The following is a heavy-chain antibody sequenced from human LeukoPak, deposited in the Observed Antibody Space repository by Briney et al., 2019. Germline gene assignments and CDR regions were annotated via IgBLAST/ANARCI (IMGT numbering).Heavy chain of an antibody. CDR3: AKDFYYFDY. CDR2: INSAGSST. V-gene: IGHV3-74*01. Sequence: GGSLRLSCAASGFTFSSCWMHWVRQAPGKGLVWVSRINSAGSSTSYADSVKGRFTISRDNSKNTLYLQMNSLRAEDTAVYYCAKDFYYFDYWGQGTLVTVSS. CDR1: GFTFSSCW. J-gene: IGHJ4*02.